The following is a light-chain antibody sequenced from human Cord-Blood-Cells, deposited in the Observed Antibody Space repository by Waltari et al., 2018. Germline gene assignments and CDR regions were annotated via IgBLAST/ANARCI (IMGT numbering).Light chain of an antibody. J-gene: IGKJ1*01. CDR3: MQALQTPPT. V-gene: IGKV2-28*01. Sequence: DLVMTQSPLSLPVTPGESASISCRSSQSLLHSNGYNYLDWYLQKPGQTPQLLIYLGSNRASGVPDRFSGSGSGTDFTLKISRVEAEDVGVYYCMQALQTPPTFGQGTKVEIK. CDR1: QSLLHSNGYNY. CDR2: LGS.